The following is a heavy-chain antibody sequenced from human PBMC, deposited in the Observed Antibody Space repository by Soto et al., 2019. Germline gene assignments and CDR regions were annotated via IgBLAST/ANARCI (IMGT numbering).Heavy chain of an antibody. CDR3: AKDYDSSSWYVSPYFDY. CDR1: GFTFSSYA. CDR2: ISGSGGST. Sequence: GVLRLSCAASGFTFSSYAMSWVRQAPGKGLEWVSAISGSGGSTYYADSVKGRFTISRDNSKNTLYLQMNSLRAEDTAVYYCAKDYDSSSWYVSPYFDYWGQGTLVTVSS. J-gene: IGHJ4*02. D-gene: IGHD6-13*01. V-gene: IGHV3-23*01.